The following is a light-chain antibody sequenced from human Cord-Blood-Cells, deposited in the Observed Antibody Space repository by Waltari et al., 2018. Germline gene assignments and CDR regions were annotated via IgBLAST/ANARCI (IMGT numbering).Light chain of an antibody. Sequence: ETVLTQSPATLSLSPGERATISCRASQSVSSYLAWYQQKPGQAPRLLIYDASNRATGIPARFSGSGSGTDFTLTISSLEPEDFAVYYCQQRSNWPYTFGQGTKLEIK. J-gene: IGKJ2*01. CDR3: QQRSNWPYT. CDR2: DAS. CDR1: QSVSSY. V-gene: IGKV3-11*01.